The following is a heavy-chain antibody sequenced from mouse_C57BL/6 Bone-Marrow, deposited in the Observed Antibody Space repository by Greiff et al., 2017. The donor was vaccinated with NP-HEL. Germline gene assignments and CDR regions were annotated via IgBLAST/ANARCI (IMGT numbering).Heavy chain of an antibody. CDR3: ARRAGLRREDY. CDR1: GYTFTDYY. V-gene: IGHV1-19*01. J-gene: IGHJ2*01. D-gene: IGHD2-4*01. CDR2: INPYNGGT. Sequence: EVKLQESGPVLVKPGASVKMSCKASGYTFTDYYMNWVKQSHGKSLEWIGVINPYNGGTSYNQKFKGKATLTVDKSSSTAYMELNSLTSEDSAVYYCARRAGLRREDYWGQGTTLTVSS.